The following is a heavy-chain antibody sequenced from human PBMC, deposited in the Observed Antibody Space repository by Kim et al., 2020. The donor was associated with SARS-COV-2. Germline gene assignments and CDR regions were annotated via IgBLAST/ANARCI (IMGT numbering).Heavy chain of an antibody. CDR2: ISGSSSYI. CDR1: GFTFSSYN. CDR3: ARDSLGTVTTLPDY. V-gene: IGHV3-21*01. Sequence: GGSLRLSCAASGFTFSSYNMNWVRQAPGKGLEWVSYISGSSSYIYYADSVKGRFTISRDNAKNSLYLQMNSLRAEDTAVYYCARDSLGTVTTLPDYWGQGTLLTVSS. D-gene: IGHD4-17*01. J-gene: IGHJ4*02.